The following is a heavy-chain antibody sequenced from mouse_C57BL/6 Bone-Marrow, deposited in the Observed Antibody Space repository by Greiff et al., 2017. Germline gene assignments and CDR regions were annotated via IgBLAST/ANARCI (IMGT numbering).Heavy chain of an antibody. V-gene: IGHV1-55*01. Sequence: QVQLQQPGAELVKPGASVKMSCKASGYTFTSYWITWVKQRPGQGLEWIGNIYPGSGSTNYNEKFKSKATLTVDTSSRTAYMPLSSLTSEDSAVYYCARSGVTTYFDVWGTGTTVTVSS. CDR1: GYTFTSYW. CDR3: ARSGVTTYFDV. D-gene: IGHD2-3*01. J-gene: IGHJ1*03. CDR2: IYPGSGST.